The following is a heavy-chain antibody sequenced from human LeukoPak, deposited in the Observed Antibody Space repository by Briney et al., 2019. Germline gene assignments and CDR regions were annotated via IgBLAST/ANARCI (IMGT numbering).Heavy chain of an antibody. J-gene: IGHJ4*02. D-gene: IGHD6-19*01. CDR1: GFTFSSYS. CDR3: AKGHSSGWYYSDH. Sequence: PGGSLRLSCAAPGFTFSSYSMSWVRQAPGRGPEWVSGISVSGGSTYYADSVKGRFTVSRDNSKNTLYLQMNSLRAEDTAVYYCAKGHSSGWYYSDHWGQGTLVTVSS. CDR2: ISVSGGST. V-gene: IGHV3-23*01.